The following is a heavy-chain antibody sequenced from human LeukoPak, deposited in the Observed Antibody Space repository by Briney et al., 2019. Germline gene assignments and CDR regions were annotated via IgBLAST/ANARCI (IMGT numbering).Heavy chain of an antibody. CDR2: IYYSGGT. Sequence: SETLSLTCTVSGGAISSYYWSWIRQPPGKGLEGIGYIYYSGGTKYHPSLMSRVTISVDRAQNQFSLSLKSVTAADTAVHYCARDGLYDSSGYYMDSWGQGTLVIVSS. V-gene: IGHV4-59*01. CDR1: GGAISSYY. D-gene: IGHD3-22*01. CDR3: ARDGLYDSSGYYMDS. J-gene: IGHJ4*02.